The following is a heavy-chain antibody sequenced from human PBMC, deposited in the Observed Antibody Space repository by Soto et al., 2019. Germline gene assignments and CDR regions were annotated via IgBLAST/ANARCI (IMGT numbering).Heavy chain of an antibody. CDR1: GGTFSSYA. J-gene: IGHJ3*02. CDR3: ARVRQSHYDFWSGYRWGAFDI. CDR2: IIPIFGTA. V-gene: IGHV1-69*13. D-gene: IGHD3-3*01. Sequence: SVKVSCKASGGTFSSYAISWVRQAPGQGLEWMGGIIPIFGTANYAQKFQGRVTITADESTSTAYMELSSLRSEDTAVYYCARVRQSHYDFWSGYRWGAFDIWGQGTMVTVSS.